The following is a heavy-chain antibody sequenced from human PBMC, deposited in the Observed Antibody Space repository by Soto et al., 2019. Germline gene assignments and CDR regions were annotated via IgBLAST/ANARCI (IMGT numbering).Heavy chain of an antibody. V-gene: IGHV4-31*11. J-gene: IGHJ3*02. CDR1: GGSISSGGYS. D-gene: IGHD3-22*01. CDR2: IYYSGST. CDR3: ARTRDYDSSGYYYVGAFDI. Sequence: PSETLSLTCAVSGGSISSGGYSWSWIRQPPGKGLERIGYIYYSGSTYYNPSLKSRVTISVDTSKNQFSLKLSSVTAADTAVYYCARTRDYDSSGYYYVGAFDIWGQGTMVTVSS.